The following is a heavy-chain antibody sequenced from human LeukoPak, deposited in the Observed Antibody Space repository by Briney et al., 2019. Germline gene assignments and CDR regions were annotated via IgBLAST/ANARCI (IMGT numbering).Heavy chain of an antibody. J-gene: IGHJ4*02. CDR2: IKVDGSEK. D-gene: IGHD2-15*01. CDR3: TRNGRSLDY. CDR1: GFTFSGFW. V-gene: IGHV3-7*01. Sequence: GGSLRLTCAASGFTFSGFWMSWVRQAPGKGLEWVANIKVDGSEKNYVDSVRGRFTISRDNAKNSLYLQMNSLRAEDTAVYYCTRNGRSLDYWGQGTLVTVSS.